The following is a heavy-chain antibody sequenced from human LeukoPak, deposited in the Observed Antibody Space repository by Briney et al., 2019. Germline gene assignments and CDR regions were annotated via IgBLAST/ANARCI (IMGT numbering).Heavy chain of an antibody. CDR1: GGTFSSYA. D-gene: IGHD3-9*01. V-gene: IGHV1-46*01. Sequence: ASVKVSCKASGGTFSSYAISWVRQAPGQGLEWMGIINPSGGSTSYAQKFQGRVTMTRDMSTSTVYMELSSLRSEDTAVYYCARDGTYYDILTGYFFDYWGQGTLVTVSS. CDR3: ARDGTYYDILTGYFFDY. CDR2: INPSGGST. J-gene: IGHJ4*02.